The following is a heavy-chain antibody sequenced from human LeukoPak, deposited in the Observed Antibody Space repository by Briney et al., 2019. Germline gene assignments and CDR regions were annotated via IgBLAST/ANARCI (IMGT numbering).Heavy chain of an antibody. CDR2: ISGSGGST. CDR1: GFTFSSYA. J-gene: IGHJ4*02. V-gene: IGHV3-23*01. D-gene: IGHD1-26*01. CDR3: AKQGTSGSYYSYFDY. Sequence: GGSLRFSCAASGFTFSSYAMSWVRQAPGKGLEWVSAISGSGGSTYYADSVKGRFTISRDNSKNTLYLQMNSLRAEDTAVYYCAKQGTSGSYYSYFDYWGQGTLVTVSS.